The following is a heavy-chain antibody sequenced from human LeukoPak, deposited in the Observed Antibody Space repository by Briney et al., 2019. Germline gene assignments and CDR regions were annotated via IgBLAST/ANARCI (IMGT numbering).Heavy chain of an antibody. CDR2: IYYSGTT. J-gene: IGHJ4*02. Sequence: SETLSLTCTVSGDSISSTSYFWGWIRQPPGKGLEWIGTIYYSGTTYYNPSLESRVTISVDTSKNQFSLKLSSVSASDTAVYYCARHKCSGIYCPFDYWGQGTLVTVSS. V-gene: IGHV4-39*01. CDR3: ARHKCSGIYCPFDY. CDR1: GDSISSTSYF. D-gene: IGHD2-15*01.